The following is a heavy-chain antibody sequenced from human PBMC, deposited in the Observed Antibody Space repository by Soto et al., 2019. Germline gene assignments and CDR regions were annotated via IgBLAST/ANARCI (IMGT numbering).Heavy chain of an antibody. CDR1: GGTFSTYA. CDR2: IIPMFGTA. Sequence: QVQLVQSGAEVRKPGSSVKVSCKASGGTFSTYAISWVRQAPGQGLEWMGGIIPMFGTAKYAQRFQGRFTITADGSTSTASMELTSLRSEDTALYFCARTQGAEFQLLYAFGIWGQGTMVTVSS. J-gene: IGHJ3*02. D-gene: IGHD2-2*01. V-gene: IGHV1-69*01. CDR3: ARTQGAEFQLLYAFGI.